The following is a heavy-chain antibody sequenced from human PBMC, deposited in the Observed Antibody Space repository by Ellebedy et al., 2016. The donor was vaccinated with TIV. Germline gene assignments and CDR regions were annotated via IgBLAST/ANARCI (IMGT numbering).Heavy chain of an antibody. Sequence: MPSETLSLTCTVSGGSLTNHFWSWIRQPPGKGLEWIAAIYYSGTTNYNPSLKSRVTISVDTSKNQISLTLMSSVSAADTAVYYCARVAITAAVGGGFFDLWGRGTLVTVSS. J-gene: IGHJ2*01. CDR1: GGSLTNHF. D-gene: IGHD6-13*01. V-gene: IGHV4-59*11. CDR2: IYYSGTT. CDR3: ARVAITAAVGGGFFDL.